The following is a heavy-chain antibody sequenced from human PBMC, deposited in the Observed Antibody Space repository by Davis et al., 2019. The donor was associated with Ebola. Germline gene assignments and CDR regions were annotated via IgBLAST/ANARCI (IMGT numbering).Heavy chain of an antibody. D-gene: IGHD1-26*01. CDR3: ARDSSKLVGASDFDY. CDR1: GFTFSDYY. Sequence: GESLKISCAASGFTFSDYYMSWIRQAPGKGLEWVSYISSSGSTIYYADSVKGRFTISRDNAKNSLYLKMNSLRAEDTAVYYCARDSSKLVGASDFDYWGQGTLVTVSS. CDR2: ISSSGSTI. J-gene: IGHJ4*02. V-gene: IGHV3-11*01.